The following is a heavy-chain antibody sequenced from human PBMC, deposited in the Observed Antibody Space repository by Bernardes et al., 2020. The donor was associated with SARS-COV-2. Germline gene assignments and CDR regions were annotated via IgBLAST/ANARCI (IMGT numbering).Heavy chain of an antibody. D-gene: IGHD3-3*01. V-gene: IGHV4-59*01. CDR2: IYYSGST. CDR1: GGSISSYY. Sequence: SETLSLTCTVSGGSISSYYWSWIRQPPGKGLEWIGYIYYSGSTNYNPSLKSRVTISVDTSKNQFSLKLSSVTAADTAVYYCARTQRLLHYDFWSGYSPANWFDPWG. CDR3: ARTQRLLHYDFWSGYSPANWFDP. J-gene: IGHJ5*02.